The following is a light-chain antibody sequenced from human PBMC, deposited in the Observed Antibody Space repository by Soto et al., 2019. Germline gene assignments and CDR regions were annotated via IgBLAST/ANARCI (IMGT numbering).Light chain of an antibody. CDR2: EGS. V-gene: IGLV2-23*01. J-gene: IGLJ2*01. Sequence: QSALTQPASVSGSPGQSITISYTGTSSDVGSYNLVSWYQQHPGKAPRLIIYEGSKRPSGVSNRFSGSKSGNTASLTISGLQAEDEADYYCCSYAGSSALVFGGGTKLTVL. CDR3: CSYAGSSALV. CDR1: SSDVGSYNL.